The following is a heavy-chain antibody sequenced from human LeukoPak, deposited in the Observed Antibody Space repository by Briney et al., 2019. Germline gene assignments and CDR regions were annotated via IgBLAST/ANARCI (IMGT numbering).Heavy chain of an antibody. D-gene: IGHD5-24*01. J-gene: IGHJ4*02. Sequence: PGGSLRLSCAASGFTFRNYWMSWVRQAPEKGLEWVANIKEDGTETYYVDSVKGRFTISRDNAKNSLYLQMNSLRVEDTAVYYCAKEGRSLQTYWGQGTLVTVSS. CDR2: IKEDGTET. CDR3: AKEGRSLQTY. CDR1: GFTFRNYW. V-gene: IGHV3-7*03.